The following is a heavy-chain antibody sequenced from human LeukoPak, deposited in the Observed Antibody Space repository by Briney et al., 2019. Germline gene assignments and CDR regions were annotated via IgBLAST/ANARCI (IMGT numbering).Heavy chain of an antibody. CDR2: VFTSGST. CDR1: GGSISSGSYY. Sequence: PSETLSLTCIVSGGSISSGSYYWSWIRQPAGKGLEWIGRVFTSGSTDYNPSFKSRVTISVDTSKKQVSLRLSSVTAADTAVYYCARDMRYSYALDYWGQGTLVTVSS. J-gene: IGHJ4*02. CDR3: ARDMRYSYALDY. D-gene: IGHD5-18*01. V-gene: IGHV4-61*02.